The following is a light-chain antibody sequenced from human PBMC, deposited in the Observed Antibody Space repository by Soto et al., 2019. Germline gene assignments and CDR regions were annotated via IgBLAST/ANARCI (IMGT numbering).Light chain of an antibody. Sequence: QSVLTQPPSASGTPGQRVTISCSGSRASIGSNTVTWYQHLPGAAPKLLVYNNNQRPSGVPDRFSGSKSDTSASLAISGLQFEDEAVYYCSSYADTNNLVFGGGTKLTVL. J-gene: IGLJ2*01. V-gene: IGLV1-44*01. CDR3: SSYADTNNLV. CDR2: NNN. CDR1: RASIGSNT.